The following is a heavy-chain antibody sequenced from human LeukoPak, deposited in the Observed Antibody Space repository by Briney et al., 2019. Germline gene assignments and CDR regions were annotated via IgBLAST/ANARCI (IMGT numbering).Heavy chain of an antibody. Sequence: SETLSLTCTVSGGSVTSGTYFWTWIRQPPGKGLDWIGSISNSGSTNYNPSLKSRVTISRDTSKNRFSLNLNSVTAADTAVYYCAILTTVAYYFDYWGQGTLVTVSS. CDR1: GGSVTSGTYF. D-gene: IGHD4-23*01. J-gene: IGHJ4*02. CDR3: AILTTVAYYFDY. CDR2: ISNSGST. V-gene: IGHV4-61*01.